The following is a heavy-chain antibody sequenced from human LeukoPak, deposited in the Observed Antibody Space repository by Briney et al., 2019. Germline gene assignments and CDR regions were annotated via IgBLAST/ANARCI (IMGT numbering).Heavy chain of an antibody. V-gene: IGHV4-38-2*01. CDR2: IYHSGST. CDR1: GYSISSGYY. Sequence: SETLSLTCAVSGYSISSGYYWGWIRPPPGKGLEWIGSIYHSGSTYYNPALKSRVTISVDTSKNQFSLKLSSVTAADTAVYYCARRVAAFDYWGQGTLVTVSS. D-gene: IGHD6-25*01. CDR3: ARRVAAFDY. J-gene: IGHJ4*02.